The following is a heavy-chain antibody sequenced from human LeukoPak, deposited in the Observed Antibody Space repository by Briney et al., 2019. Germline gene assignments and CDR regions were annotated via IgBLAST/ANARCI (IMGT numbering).Heavy chain of an antibody. CDR1: GYTFTGYY. CDR3: ARVLASYSSGWYGFFDY. J-gene: IGHJ4*02. Sequence: GASVKVSCKASGYTFTGYYMHWVRQAPGQGLEWMGWINPNSGGTNYAQKFQGRVTMTRDTSISTAYMELSSLRSEDTAVYYCARVLASYSSGWYGFFDYWGQGTLVTVSS. D-gene: IGHD6-19*01. V-gene: IGHV1-2*02. CDR2: INPNSGGT.